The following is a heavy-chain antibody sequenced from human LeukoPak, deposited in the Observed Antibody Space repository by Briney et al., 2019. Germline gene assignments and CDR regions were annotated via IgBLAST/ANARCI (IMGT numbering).Heavy chain of an antibody. CDR3: AREPPYYASENFIDAFDI. CDR2: IYTSGST. Sequence: SETLSLTCTVSGASISRYQWSWIRQPAGKGLEWLGRIYTSGSTDYNPSLRSRVTMSVDTSKNQFSLKVRSVTAADTAVYYCAREPPYYASENFIDAFDIWGQGTKVTVSS. V-gene: IGHV4-4*07. CDR1: GASISRYQ. D-gene: IGHD3-10*01. J-gene: IGHJ3*02.